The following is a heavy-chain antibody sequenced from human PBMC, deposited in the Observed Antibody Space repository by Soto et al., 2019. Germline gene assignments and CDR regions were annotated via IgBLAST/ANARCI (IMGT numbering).Heavy chain of an antibody. Sequence: GASVKVSCKASGYTFTSYGISWVRQAPGQGLEWMGWISAYNGNTNYAQKLQGRVTMTTDTSTSTAYMELRSLRSDDTAVYYCARETMRKDIVVVPAAMFIGLDLDYWGQGTLVTVSS. CDR3: ARETMRKDIVVVPAAMFIGLDLDY. CDR2: ISAYNGNT. CDR1: GYTFTSYG. J-gene: IGHJ4*02. V-gene: IGHV1-18*01. D-gene: IGHD2-2*01.